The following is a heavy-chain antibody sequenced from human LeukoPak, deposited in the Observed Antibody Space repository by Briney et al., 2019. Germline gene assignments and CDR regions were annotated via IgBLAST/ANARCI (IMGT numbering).Heavy chain of an antibody. V-gene: IGHV1-8*01. CDR3: ARVRPGLARDAFDI. CDR2: MNPNSGNT. CDR1: GYTFTSYD. J-gene: IGHJ3*02. Sequence: ASVEVSCKASGYTFTSYDINWVRQATGQGLEWVGWMNPNSGNTGYAQKFQGRVTMTRNTSISTAYMELSSLRSEDTAVYYCARVRPGLARDAFDIWGQGTMVTVSS.